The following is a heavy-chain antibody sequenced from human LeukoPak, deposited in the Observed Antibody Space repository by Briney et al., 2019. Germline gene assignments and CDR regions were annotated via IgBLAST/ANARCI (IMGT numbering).Heavy chain of an antibody. CDR3: ASSSSSVSYYFDY. J-gene: IGHJ4*02. V-gene: IGHV4-61*02. Sequence: PSQTLSLTCTVSGGSISSGSYYWSWIRQPAGKGLEWIGRIYTSGSTNYNPSLKSRVTISVDTSKNQFSLKLSSVTAADTAVYYCASSSSSVSYYFDYWGQGTLVTVSS. CDR2: IYTSGST. D-gene: IGHD6-6*01. CDR1: GGSISSGSYY.